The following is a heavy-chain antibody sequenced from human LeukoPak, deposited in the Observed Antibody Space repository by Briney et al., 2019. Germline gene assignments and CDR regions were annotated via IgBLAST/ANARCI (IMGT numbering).Heavy chain of an antibody. J-gene: IGHJ4*02. CDR3: ARDSGYDYAFDY. V-gene: IGHV3-11*06. CDR1: GFTFSDYY. Sequence: PGGSLRLSCAASGFTFSDYYMSWIRQAPGKGLEWVSSISSSSSYIYYADSVKGRFTISRDNAKNSLYLQMNSLRAEDTAVYYCARDSGYDYAFDYWGQGTLVTVSS. D-gene: IGHD5-12*01. CDR2: ISSSSSYI.